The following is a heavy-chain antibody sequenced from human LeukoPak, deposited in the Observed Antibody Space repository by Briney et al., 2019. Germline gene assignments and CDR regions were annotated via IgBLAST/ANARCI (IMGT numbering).Heavy chain of an antibody. CDR2: ISSSSSYI. CDR1: GFTFSSYS. CDR3: ARDRRAYVATMDY. J-gene: IGHJ4*02. V-gene: IGHV3-21*01. D-gene: IGHD5-24*01. Sequence: GGSLRLSCAASGFTFSSYSMNWVRQAPGKGLEWVSSISSSSSYIYYADSVKGRFTISRDNAKNSLYLQMNSLRAEDTAVYYCARDRRAYVATMDYWGREPWSPSPQ.